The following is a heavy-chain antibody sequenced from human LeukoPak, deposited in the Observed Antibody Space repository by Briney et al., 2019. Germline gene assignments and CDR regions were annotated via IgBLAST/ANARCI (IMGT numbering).Heavy chain of an antibody. D-gene: IGHD3-9*01. Sequence: SVKVSCKASGGTFSSYAISWVRQAPGQGLEWMGRIIPILGIANYAQKFQGRVTITADKSTSTAYMELSSLRSEDTAVYYCARVPGGILATDWGQGTLVTVSS. CDR3: ARVPGGILATD. CDR2: IIPILGIA. J-gene: IGHJ4*02. CDR1: GGTFSSYA. V-gene: IGHV1-69*04.